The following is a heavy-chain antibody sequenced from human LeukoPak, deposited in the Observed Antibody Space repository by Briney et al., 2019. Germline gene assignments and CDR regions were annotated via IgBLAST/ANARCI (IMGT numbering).Heavy chain of an antibody. J-gene: IGHJ4*02. CDR3: ARSPDYYDSSGYYRL. CDR1: GGTFSSYA. V-gene: IGHV1-69*04. Sequence: SVKVSCKASGGTFSSYAISWVRQAPGQGLEWMGRIIPILGIANYAQKFQGRVTITADKSTSTAYMELSSLRSEDTAVYYCARSPDYYDSSGYYRLWGQGTLVTVSS. CDR2: IIPILGIA. D-gene: IGHD3-22*01.